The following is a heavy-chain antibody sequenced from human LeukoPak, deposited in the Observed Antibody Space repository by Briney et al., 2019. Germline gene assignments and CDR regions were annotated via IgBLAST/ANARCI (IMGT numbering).Heavy chain of an antibody. Sequence: GGSLRLSCAVSGLRFGSFWMSWVRQAPGKGLEWVANINQDGSEKYFVDSVRGRFTISRDNSKNSLHLQMNTLRAEDTAVYYCARERDGRFFDYWGQGALVTVSS. J-gene: IGHJ4*02. CDR3: ARERDGRFFDY. CDR2: INQDGSEK. D-gene: IGHD5-24*01. CDR1: GLRFGSFW. V-gene: IGHV3-7*01.